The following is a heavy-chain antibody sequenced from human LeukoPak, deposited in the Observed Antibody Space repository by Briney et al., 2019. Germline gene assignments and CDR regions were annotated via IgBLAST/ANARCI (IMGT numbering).Heavy chain of an antibody. CDR2: ISYDGSNK. Sequence: GGSLRLSCAASGFTFSSYAMHWVRQAPGKGLEWVAVISYDGSNKYYADSVKGRFTISRDNSKNTLYLQMNSLRAEDTAVYYCARRGYCGGDCYSVLHAFDIWGQGTMVTVSS. CDR1: GFTFSSYA. CDR3: ARRGYCGGDCYSVLHAFDI. J-gene: IGHJ3*02. D-gene: IGHD2-21*02. V-gene: IGHV3-30-3*01.